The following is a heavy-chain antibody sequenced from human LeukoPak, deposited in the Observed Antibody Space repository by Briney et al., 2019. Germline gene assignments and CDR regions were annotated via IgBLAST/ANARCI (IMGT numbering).Heavy chain of an antibody. CDR3: TGMVSRAKIVAPTY. D-gene: IGHD5-12*01. CDR2: IRSKAYGGTT. CDR1: GFTFGDYA. V-gene: IGHV3-49*03. J-gene: IGHJ4*02. Sequence: PGGSLRLSCTASGFTFGDYAMSWFRQAPGKGLEWVGFIRSKAYGGTTEYAASVKGRFTISRDDSKSIAYLQMNSLKTEDTAVYYCTGMVSRAKIVAPTYWGQGTLVTVSS.